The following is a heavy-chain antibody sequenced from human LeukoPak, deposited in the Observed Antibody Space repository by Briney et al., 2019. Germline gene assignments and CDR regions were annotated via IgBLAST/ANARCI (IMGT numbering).Heavy chain of an antibody. V-gene: IGHV3-53*04. CDR1: GFTLSSNY. CDR2: IYSGGST. CDR3: ARESGGATI. Sequence: PGRSLRLSCAASGFTLSSNYMTWVRQAPGKGLEWVSVIYSGGSTYYADSVNGLFTISRHNSKNTLYLQMNSLRAEDTAVYYCARESGGATIWGQGTLVTVSS. J-gene: IGHJ4*02. D-gene: IGHD1-26*01.